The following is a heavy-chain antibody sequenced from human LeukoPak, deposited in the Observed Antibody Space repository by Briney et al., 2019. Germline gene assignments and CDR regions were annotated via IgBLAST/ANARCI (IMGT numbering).Heavy chain of an antibody. V-gene: IGHV3-53*01. Sequence: GGSLRLSCTVSGFTFSINSMSWVRQAPGKGLEWVSFIYSGGNTHYSDSVKGRFTISRDNSKNTLYLQMNSLRAEDTAVYYCARDISGYSPRGHAFDIWGQGTMVTVSS. CDR3: ARDISGYSPRGHAFDI. D-gene: IGHD5-18*01. J-gene: IGHJ3*02. CDR2: IYSGGNT. CDR1: GFTFSINS.